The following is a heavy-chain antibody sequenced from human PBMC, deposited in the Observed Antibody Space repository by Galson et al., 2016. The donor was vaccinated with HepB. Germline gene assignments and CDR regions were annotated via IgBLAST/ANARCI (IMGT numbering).Heavy chain of an antibody. CDR2: IYKNGGT. J-gene: IGHJ4*02. V-gene: IGHV4-61*02. CDR1: GASISSSDYY. Sequence: LSLTCTVSGASISSSDYYWSWIRQSAGKGLEWIGRIYKNGGTNYNPSLRSRVSISLDTSKNQFSLKLNSVTAADTAVYFCAREAVAYDPIFDYWGQGTLGTVSS. CDR3: AREAVAYDPIFDY. D-gene: IGHD4-23*01.